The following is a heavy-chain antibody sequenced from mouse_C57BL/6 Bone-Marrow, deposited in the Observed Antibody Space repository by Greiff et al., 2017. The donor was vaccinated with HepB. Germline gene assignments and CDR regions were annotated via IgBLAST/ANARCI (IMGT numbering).Heavy chain of an antibody. D-gene: IGHD2-3*01. CDR1: GFSLTSYG. CDR3: ASLYDGYYDYAMDY. J-gene: IGHJ4*01. V-gene: IGHV2-2*01. CDR2: IWSGGST. Sequence: VMLVESGPGLVQPSQSLSITCTVSGFSLTSYGVHWVRQSPGKGLEWLGVIWSGGSTDYNAAFISRLSISKDNSKSQVFFKMNSLQADDTAIYYCASLYDGYYDYAMDYWGQGTSVTVSS.